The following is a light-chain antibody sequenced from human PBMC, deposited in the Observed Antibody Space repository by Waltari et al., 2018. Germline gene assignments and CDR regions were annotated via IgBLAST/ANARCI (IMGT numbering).Light chain of an antibody. J-gene: IGKJ5*01. CDR2: DAS. CDR1: QRIKNN. Sequence: ETVMTQSPATLSVYPGERATLSCRASQRIKNNLAWYQQKGGQAPRLLLCDASTRATGISARFSGSGYGTEFTLTISSLQSEDFAVYYCQQYDNWPLTFGQGTRLDIK. V-gene: IGKV3-15*01. CDR3: QQYDNWPLT.